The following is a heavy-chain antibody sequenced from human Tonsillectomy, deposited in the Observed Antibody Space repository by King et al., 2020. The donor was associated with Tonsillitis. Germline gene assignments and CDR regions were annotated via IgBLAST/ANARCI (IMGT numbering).Heavy chain of an antibody. CDR2: MNPNRGNT. CDR1: GYTFSSYD. J-gene: IGHJ6*02. D-gene: IGHD2-2*01. V-gene: IGHV1-8*01. Sequence: QLVQSGAEVKKPGASVKVSCKASGYTFSSYDINWVRQATGQGLEWMGWMNPNRGNTGYAQKFQGRVSMTRNTSISTAYMELSSLTSEDTAVYYCARWADCSSTSCSVGMDVWGQGTTVTVSS. CDR3: ARWADCSSTSCSVGMDV.